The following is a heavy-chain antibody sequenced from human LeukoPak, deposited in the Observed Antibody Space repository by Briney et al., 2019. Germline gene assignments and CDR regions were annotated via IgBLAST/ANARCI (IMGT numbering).Heavy chain of an antibody. V-gene: IGHV4-59*01. J-gene: IGHJ3*02. CDR3: ASSRDGYNLDAFDI. CDR1: GGSISSYY. Sequence: PSETLSLTCTVSGGSISSYYWSWIRPPPGKGLEWMGYIYYSGSTNNNPSLKSRVTISVDTSKNKFSLKLSSVTAADTAVYYCASSRDGYNLDAFDIWGQGTMVTVSS. CDR2: IYYSGST. D-gene: IGHD5-24*01.